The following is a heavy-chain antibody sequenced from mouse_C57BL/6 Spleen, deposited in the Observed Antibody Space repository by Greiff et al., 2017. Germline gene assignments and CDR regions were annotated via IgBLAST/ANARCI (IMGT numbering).Heavy chain of an antibody. CDR2: IHPNSGST. CDR3: ARPYTTVVARVAFDV. CDR1: GYTFTSYW. D-gene: IGHD1-1*01. V-gene: IGHV1-64*01. J-gene: IGHJ1*03. Sequence: QVQLQQPGAELVKPGASVKLSCKASGYTFTSYWMHWVKQRPGQGLEWIGMIHPNSGSTNYNEKFKSKATLTVDKSSSTAYMHLSSLTSEDSAVDYCARPYTTVVARVAFDVWGTGTTVTVSS.